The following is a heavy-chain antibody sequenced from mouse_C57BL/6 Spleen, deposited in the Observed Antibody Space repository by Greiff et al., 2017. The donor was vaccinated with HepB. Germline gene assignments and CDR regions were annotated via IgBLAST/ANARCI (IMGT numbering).Heavy chain of an antibody. CDR2: INPSSGYT. D-gene: IGHD2-4*01. CDR1: GYTFTSYW. CDR3: ARGDYDEDYAMDY. Sequence: VKLMESGAELAKPGASVKLSCKASGYTFTSYWMHWVKQRPGQGLEWIGYINPSSGYTKYNQKFKDKATLTADKSSSTAYMQLSSLTYEDSAVYYCARGDYDEDYAMDYWGQGTSVTVSS. V-gene: IGHV1-7*01. J-gene: IGHJ4*01.